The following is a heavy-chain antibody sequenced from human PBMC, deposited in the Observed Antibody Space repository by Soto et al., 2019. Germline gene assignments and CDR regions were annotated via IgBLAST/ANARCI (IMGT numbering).Heavy chain of an antibody. V-gene: IGHV3-30-3*01. CDR1: GFTFSSYA. J-gene: IGHJ4*02. CDR2: ISYDGSNK. CDR3: ARDYATMVRGPQIPQYYFDY. Sequence: GGSLRLSCAASGFTFSSYAMHWVRQAPGKGLEWVAVISYDGSNKYYADSVKGRFTISRDNSKNTLYLQMNSLRAEDTAVYYCARDYATMVRGPQIPQYYFDYWGQGTLVTVSS. D-gene: IGHD3-10*01.